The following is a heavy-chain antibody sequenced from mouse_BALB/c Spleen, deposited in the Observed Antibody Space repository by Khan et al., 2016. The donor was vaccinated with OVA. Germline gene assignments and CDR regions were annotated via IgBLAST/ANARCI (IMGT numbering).Heavy chain of an antibody. Sequence: EVELVESGGDLVKPGGSLKLSCAASGFTFSTYGMSWVRQTPDKRLEWVATISTGGSYTYSPESVKGRFTISRDNAKNTLYLQMSSLKSEDTAMFYCARLAYYYDSEGFAYWGQGTLVTVSA. CDR2: ISTGGSYT. J-gene: IGHJ3*01. CDR3: ARLAYYYDSEGFAY. V-gene: IGHV5-6*01. CDR1: GFTFSTYG. D-gene: IGHD1-1*01.